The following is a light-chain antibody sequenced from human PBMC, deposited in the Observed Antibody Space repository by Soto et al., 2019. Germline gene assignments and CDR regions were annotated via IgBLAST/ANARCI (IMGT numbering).Light chain of an antibody. V-gene: IGLV4-69*01. J-gene: IGLJ2*01. CDR2: LNSDGSH. CDR1: SGHRSYA. Sequence: QTVVTQSPSASASLGASVKLTCTLSSGHRSYAIAWHQQQPEKGPRYLMKLNSDGSHSKGDGIPDRFSGSSSGAERYLTISSLQSEDEADYYCQTWGTGIQVVFGGGTKLTVL. CDR3: QTWGTGIQVV.